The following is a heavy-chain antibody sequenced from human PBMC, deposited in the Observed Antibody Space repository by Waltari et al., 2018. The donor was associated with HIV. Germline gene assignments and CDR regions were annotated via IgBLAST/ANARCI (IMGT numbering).Heavy chain of an antibody. Sequence: QEQLVESGGGLVKPGGSLRLSCAASGFTFSAYYMSWILQAPGKGLEWVSYISRSGSPIYYADSVKGRFTISRDNAKNSMYLQMNSLRAEDTAVYYCTRDALFYYDASGYDAFDIWGQGTMVTVSS. J-gene: IGHJ3*02. CDR3: TRDALFYYDASGYDAFDI. CDR1: GFTFSAYY. D-gene: IGHD3-22*01. CDR2: ISRSGSPI. V-gene: IGHV3-11*01.